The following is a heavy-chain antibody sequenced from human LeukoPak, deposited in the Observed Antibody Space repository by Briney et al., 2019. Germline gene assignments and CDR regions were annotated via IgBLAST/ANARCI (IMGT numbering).Heavy chain of an antibody. J-gene: IGHJ4*02. CDR3: ARVGHIVAAGTYDW. V-gene: IGHV4-59*08. CDR2: ISYSGSP. D-gene: IGHD6-13*01. Sequence: SETLSLTCTVSGASISSYYWSWIRQPPGKGLEWIGYISYSGSPNYNPSLKSRVTISADKSKNQFYLNLSYVTAADKAVYYCARVGHIVAAGTYDWWGQGTLVTVSS. CDR1: GASISSYY.